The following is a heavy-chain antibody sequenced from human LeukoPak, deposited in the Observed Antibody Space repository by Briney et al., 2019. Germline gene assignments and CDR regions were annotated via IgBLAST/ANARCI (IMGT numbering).Heavy chain of an antibody. CDR2: ISSNGYNT. D-gene: IGHD6-13*01. V-gene: IGHV3-64D*09. CDR1: GFTFSSYA. J-gene: IGHJ3*02. Sequence: GGSLRLSCSASGFTFSSYAMHWVRQAPGKGLEHVSVISSNGYNTYYADSVKGRFTISRDNSKNTLYLQMSSLRVEDTAVYCCVKGGEYSSSASDIWGQGTMVTVSS. CDR3: VKGGEYSSSASDI.